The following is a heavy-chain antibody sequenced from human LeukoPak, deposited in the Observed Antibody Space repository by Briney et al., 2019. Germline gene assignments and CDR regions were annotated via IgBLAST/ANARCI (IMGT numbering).Heavy chain of an antibody. J-gene: IGHJ5*02. Sequence: GASVKVSCKASGYTFNNYYMYWVRQAPGQGLEWMGGIIPIFGTANYAQKFQGRVTITADESTSTAYMELSSLRSEDTAVYYCARDNPYCSGGSCSFDPWGQGTLVTVSS. CDR3: ARDNPYCSGGSCSFDP. V-gene: IGHV1-69*13. CDR2: IIPIFGTA. D-gene: IGHD2-15*01. CDR1: GYTFNNYY.